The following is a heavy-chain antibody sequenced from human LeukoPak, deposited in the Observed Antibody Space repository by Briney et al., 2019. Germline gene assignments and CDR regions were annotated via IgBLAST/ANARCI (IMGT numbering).Heavy chain of an antibody. CDR1: GFTFNSYF. V-gene: IGHV3-74*01. J-gene: IGHJ4*02. CDR3: VRDKDGYNF. D-gene: IGHD5-24*01. CDR2: IDTDGKST. Sequence: PGGSLRLSCAASGFTFNSYFVHWVRQAPGKGLVWVSRIDTDGKSTTYADSVKGRFTISRDNAKNMLYLQMNSLRAEDTAVYYCVRDKDGYNFWGQGTLVSVSS.